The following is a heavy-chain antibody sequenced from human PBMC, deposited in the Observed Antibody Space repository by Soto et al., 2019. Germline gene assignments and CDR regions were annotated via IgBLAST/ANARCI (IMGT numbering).Heavy chain of an antibody. V-gene: IGHV4-59*01. CDR2: VYYTGST. CDR1: GGSISGSY. D-gene: IGHD6-19*01. Sequence: SETLSLTFSVSGGSISGSYWSWIRQSPGKGLEWLGYVYYTGSTNYSPSLRSRVSISVDTSKNEFSLRLSSVTAADTAVYFCARSVAVPGAHIDYGGQGTQVTVSS. CDR3: ARSVAVPGAHIDY. J-gene: IGHJ4*02.